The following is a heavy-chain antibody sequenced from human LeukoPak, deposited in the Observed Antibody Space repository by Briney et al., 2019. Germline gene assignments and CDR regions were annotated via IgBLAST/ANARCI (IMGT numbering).Heavy chain of an antibody. D-gene: IGHD2-2*01. Sequence: ASVKVSCKASGYSFTNYAMNWVRQAPGQGLEWMGWIHPSTGNPTYAQGFTGRFVFSLDTSVSTAYLQINNLKAEDTAVYYCARGVVVVAYSLDSWGQGTLVTVSS. V-gene: IGHV7-4-1*02. CDR1: GYSFTNYA. CDR3: ARGVVVVAYSLDS. CDR2: IHPSTGNP. J-gene: IGHJ4*02.